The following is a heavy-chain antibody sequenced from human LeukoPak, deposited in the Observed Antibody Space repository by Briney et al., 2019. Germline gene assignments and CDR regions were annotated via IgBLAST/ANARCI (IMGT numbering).Heavy chain of an antibody. J-gene: IGHJ3*02. CDR3: ARGGVAYPDSFDI. CDR1: GFTFSNYG. Sequence: GGSLRLSCAASGFTFSNYGMHWVRQAPGKGLEWVAVISYDGSNKYYADSVKGRFAISRDNSKNTLFLQMNSLRAEDTAVYYCARGGVAYPDSFDIWGRGTMVTVSS. D-gene: IGHD3-16*01. V-gene: IGHV3-30*03. CDR2: ISYDGSNK.